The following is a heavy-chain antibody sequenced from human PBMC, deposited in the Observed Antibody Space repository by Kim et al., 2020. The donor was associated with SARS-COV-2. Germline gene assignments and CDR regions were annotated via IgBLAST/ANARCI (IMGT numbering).Heavy chain of an antibody. V-gene: IGHV3-74*01. D-gene: IGHD2-21*02. CDR2: INTDESRT. Sequence: GGSLRLSCAASGFTFSTSWMHWVRQAPGKGLVWVSLINTDESRTNYADSVKGRFSISRDNAKNILYLQMNSLRAEDTAVYYCARDWAGCGGDCSWGPGTLVTVSS. CDR3: ARDWAGCGGDCS. J-gene: IGHJ1*01. CDR1: GFTFSTSW.